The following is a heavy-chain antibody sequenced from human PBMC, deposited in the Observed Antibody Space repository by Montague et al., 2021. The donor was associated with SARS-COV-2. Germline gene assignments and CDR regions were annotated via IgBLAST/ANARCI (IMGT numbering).Heavy chain of an antibody. CDR1: GGSISSSSYY. D-gene: IGHD3-22*01. V-gene: IGHV4-39*01. J-gene: IGHJ4*02. CDR3: ARQGPGTMIVGNIFDY. Sequence: SETLSLTCTVSGGSISSSSYYWGWIRQPPGKGLEWIGSIYYSGSTYYNPSLKSRVTISVDTSKNQFSLKLSSVTAADTAVYYCARQGPGTMIVGNIFDYWGQGTLVTVSS. CDR2: IYYSGST.